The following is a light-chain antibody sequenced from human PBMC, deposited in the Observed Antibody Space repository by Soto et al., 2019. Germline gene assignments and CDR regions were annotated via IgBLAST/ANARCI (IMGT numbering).Light chain of an antibody. CDR3: QQYYNLPSYT. J-gene: IGKJ2*01. CDR1: ETVRTN. CDR2: GAS. V-gene: IGKV3-15*01. Sequence: IVMTQSPVTLSVSPGERVTLSCRASETVRTNLAWFQQKPGQTPRLLIFGASTRATGIPTRLTGRGSETEFTHTIDSLQYEDLVVYDCQQYYNLPSYTFGQGTKQEI.